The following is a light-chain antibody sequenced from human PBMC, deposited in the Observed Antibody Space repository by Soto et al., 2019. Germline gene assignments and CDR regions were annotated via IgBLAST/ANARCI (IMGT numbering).Light chain of an antibody. J-gene: IGKJ2*01. V-gene: IGKV3-20*01. CDR3: QHYDSSSGHT. CDR2: TAS. Sequence: EVVLTQSPATLSLSPGERATLSCRASQTIRSNFLTWYQQKPGQAPRLLIYTASTRAAGIPDRFSGSGSGTNFTLTISRLEPEDFAVYYCQHYDSSSGHTFGQGPNLQIQ. CDR1: QTIRSNF.